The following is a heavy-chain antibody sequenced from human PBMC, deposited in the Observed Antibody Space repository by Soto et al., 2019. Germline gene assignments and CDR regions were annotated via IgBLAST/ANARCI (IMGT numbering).Heavy chain of an antibody. D-gene: IGHD3-22*01. CDR2: ISSGSSYR. V-gene: IGHV3-21*01. CDR1: GFTFSRYS. Sequence: GGSLRLSCAASGFTFSRYSMNWVRQAPGRGLEWVSSISSGSSYRNYADSVKGRFTISRDNSKNSLYLQMNSPRAEDTAVYYCAREYYYDSSGDDAFDIWGQGTMVTVSS. J-gene: IGHJ3*02. CDR3: AREYYYDSSGDDAFDI.